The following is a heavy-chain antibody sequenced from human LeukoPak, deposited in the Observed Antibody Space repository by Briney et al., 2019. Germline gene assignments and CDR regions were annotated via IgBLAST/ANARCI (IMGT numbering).Heavy chain of an antibody. D-gene: IGHD3-3*01. CDR1: GFTFDDYG. CDR3: ARGIRFLEWLSGFDY. Sequence: PGGSLRLSCAASGFTFDDYGMSWVRQVPGKGLEWVSGINWNGGSTGYADSVKGRFTISRDNAKDSLYLQMDSLRVEDTALYYCARGIRFLEWLSGFDYRGQGTLVTVSS. V-gene: IGHV3-20*04. J-gene: IGHJ4*02. CDR2: INWNGGST.